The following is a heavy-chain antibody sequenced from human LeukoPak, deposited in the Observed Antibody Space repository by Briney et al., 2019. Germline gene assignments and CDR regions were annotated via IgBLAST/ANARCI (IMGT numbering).Heavy chain of an antibody. V-gene: IGHV4-59*02. Sequence: SETLSLTCTVSGGSVSNYYWSWLRQPPGKALEWIGCIYYSGSPNYNPSLKSRVTISIDTSKNQFSLKLSSVTAADTAVYYCAISSGYYYGYWGQGTLVTVSS. CDR1: GGSVSNYY. CDR2: IYYSGSP. CDR3: AISSGYYYGY. D-gene: IGHD3-22*01. J-gene: IGHJ4*02.